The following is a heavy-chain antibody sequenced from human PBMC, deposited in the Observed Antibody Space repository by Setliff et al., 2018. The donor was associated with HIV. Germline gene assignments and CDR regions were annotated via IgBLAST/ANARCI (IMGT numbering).Heavy chain of an antibody. CDR3: AREGNSGHGGQIEFDY. CDR1: GGTFSYYG. D-gene: IGHD1-26*01. Sequence: SVKVSCKASGGTFSYYGVRWMRQAPGQGLEWLGNIVPILGVTNYAQRIQGRATITADESTSTVYMELSSLRSDDTALYYCAREGNSGHGGQIEFDYWGQGTLVTVSS. CDR2: IVPILGVT. J-gene: IGHJ4*02. V-gene: IGHV1-69*04.